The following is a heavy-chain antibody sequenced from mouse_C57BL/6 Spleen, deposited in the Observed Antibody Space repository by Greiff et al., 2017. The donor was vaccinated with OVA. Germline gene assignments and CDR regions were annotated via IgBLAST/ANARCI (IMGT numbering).Heavy chain of an antibody. V-gene: IGHV1-26*01. Sequence: VQLQQSGPELVKPGASVKISCKASGYTFTDYYMNWVKQSHGKSLEWIGDINPNNGGTSYNQKFKGKATLTVDKSSSTAYMELRSLTSEDSAVYYCARGVWEGFDYWGQGTTLTVSS. J-gene: IGHJ2*01. D-gene: IGHD2-10*02. CDR2: INPNNGGT. CDR3: ARGVWEGFDY. CDR1: GYTFTDYY.